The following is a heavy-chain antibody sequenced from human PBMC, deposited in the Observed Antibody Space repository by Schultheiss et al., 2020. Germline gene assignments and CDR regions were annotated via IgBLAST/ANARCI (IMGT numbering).Heavy chain of an antibody. CDR2: INAGNGNT. J-gene: IGHJ6*03. D-gene: IGHD4-17*01. CDR1: GYTFTSYA. CDR3: ARDMSGKGTVTTFTYYYYYMDV. Sequence: ASVKVSCKASGYTFTSYAMHWVRQAPGQRLEWMGWINAGNGNTKYSQKFQGRVTITRDTSASTAYMELSSLRSEDTAVYYCARDMSGKGTVTTFTYYYYYMDVWGKGTTVTVSS. V-gene: IGHV1-3*01.